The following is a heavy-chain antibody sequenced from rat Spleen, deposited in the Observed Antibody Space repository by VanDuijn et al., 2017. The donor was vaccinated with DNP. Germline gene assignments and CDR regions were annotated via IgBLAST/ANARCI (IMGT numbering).Heavy chain of an antibody. V-gene: IGHV5S10*01. Sequence: EVQLVESGGGVVQPGNSLKLSCAASGFTFSDSAMAWVRQSPKKGLEWVATIIYDGSHTFYRDSVQGRFTISRDNAKTTLYMQMDSLRSDDTATYDWVTRGMNGEYDNWGQGVMVTVSS. CDR2: IIYDGSHT. CDR3: VTRGMNGEYDN. D-gene: IGHD1-11*01. CDR1: GFTFSDSA. J-gene: IGHJ2*01.